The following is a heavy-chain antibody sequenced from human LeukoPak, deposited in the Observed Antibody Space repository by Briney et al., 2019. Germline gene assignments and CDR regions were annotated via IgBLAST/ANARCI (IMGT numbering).Heavy chain of an antibody. Sequence: PGGSLRLSCAASGLTFSSYSMNWVRQAPGKGLEWVSSISSSSSYIYYADSVKGRFTISRDNAKNSLYLQMNSLRAEDTAVYYCARDDPGDYYDSSGSFDYWGQGTLVTVSS. CDR1: GLTFSSYS. CDR3: ARDDPGDYYDSSGSFDY. J-gene: IGHJ4*02. CDR2: ISSSSSYI. V-gene: IGHV3-21*01. D-gene: IGHD3-22*01.